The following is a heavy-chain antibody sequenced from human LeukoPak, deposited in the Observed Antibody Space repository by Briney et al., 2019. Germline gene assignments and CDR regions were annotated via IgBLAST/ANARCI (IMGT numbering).Heavy chain of an antibody. V-gene: IGHV1-69*06. Sequence: SVKVSCKASGGTFSTYAISWVRQAPGQGLEWLGWIIPIFGTANYAQKFQGRVTITADKSTSTGYMELSSLRSEDTAVYYCARYQGSSDAFDIWGQGTMVTISS. J-gene: IGHJ3*02. CDR1: GGTFSTYA. CDR2: IIPIFGTA. CDR3: ARYQGSSDAFDI.